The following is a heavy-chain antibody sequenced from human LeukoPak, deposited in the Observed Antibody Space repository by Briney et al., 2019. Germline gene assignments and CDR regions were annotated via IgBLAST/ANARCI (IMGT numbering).Heavy chain of an antibody. CDR1: GFTFSSYA. CDR3: AKDMPTSLAYCGGDCYGALYY. Sequence: GGSLRLSCAASGFTFSSYAMSWVRQAPGKGLEWVSAISGSGGSTYYADSVKGRFTISRDNSKNTLYLQMNSLRAEDTAVYYCAKDMPTSLAYCGGDCYGALYYWGQGTLVTVSS. CDR2: ISGSGGST. J-gene: IGHJ4*02. D-gene: IGHD2-21*01. V-gene: IGHV3-23*01.